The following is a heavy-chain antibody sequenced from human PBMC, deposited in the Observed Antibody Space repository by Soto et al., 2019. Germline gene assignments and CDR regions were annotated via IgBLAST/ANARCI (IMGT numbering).Heavy chain of an antibody. J-gene: IGHJ6*03. Sequence: SETLSLTCTVPGGSIGSYYWSWIRQPPGKGLEWIGYIYYSGSTNYNPSLKSRVTISVDTSKYQFSLKLSSVTAADTAVYYCAREVELERRAYYYYYMDVWGKGTTVTVSS. D-gene: IGHD1-1*01. V-gene: IGHV4-59*01. CDR2: IYYSGST. CDR1: GGSIGSYY. CDR3: AREVELERRAYYYYYMDV.